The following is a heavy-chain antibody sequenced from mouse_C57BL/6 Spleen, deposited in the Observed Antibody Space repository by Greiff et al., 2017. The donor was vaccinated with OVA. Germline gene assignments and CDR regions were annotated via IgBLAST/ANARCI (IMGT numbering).Heavy chain of an antibody. CDR1: GYTFTSYW. D-gene: IGHD2-3*01. CDR3: ARRIDDGYYGYFDV. J-gene: IGHJ1*03. CDR2: IDPSDSYT. Sequence: QVQLKQPGAELVMPGASVKLSCKASGYTFTSYWMHWVKQRPGQGLEWIGEIDPSDSYTNYNQKFKGKSTLTVDKSSSTAYMQLSSLTSEDSAVYYCARRIDDGYYGYFDVWGTGTTVTVSS. V-gene: IGHV1-69*01.